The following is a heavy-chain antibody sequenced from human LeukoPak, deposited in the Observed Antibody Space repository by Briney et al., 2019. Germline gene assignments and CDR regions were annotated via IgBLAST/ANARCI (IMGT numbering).Heavy chain of an antibody. CDR2: ISSASSTI. CDR1: GFTFSSYS. D-gene: IGHD1-1*01. Sequence: GGSLRLSCAVSGFTFSSYSMYWVRQGPGKGLEWVSYISSASSTIYYADSVKGRFTISRDNSKNTLYLQMNSLRAEDTAVYYCALFASRNRVPSLDYWGQGTLVTVSS. V-gene: IGHV3-48*01. CDR3: ALFASRNRVPSLDY. J-gene: IGHJ4*02.